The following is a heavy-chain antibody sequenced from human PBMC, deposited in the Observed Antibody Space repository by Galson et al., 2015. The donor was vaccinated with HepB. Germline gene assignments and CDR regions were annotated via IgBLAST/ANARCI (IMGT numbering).Heavy chain of an antibody. CDR2: ISYDGSNK. V-gene: IGHV3-30-3*01. J-gene: IGHJ3*02. CDR3: ARGDWLVAYGGKQPNDAFDI. Sequence: SLRLSCAASGFTFSSYAMHWVRQAPGKGLEWVAVISYDGSNKYYADSVRGRFTISRDNSKNTLYLQMNSLRAEDTAVYYCARGDWLVAYGGKQPNDAFDIWGQGTMVTVSS. CDR1: GFTFSSYA. D-gene: IGHD4-23*01.